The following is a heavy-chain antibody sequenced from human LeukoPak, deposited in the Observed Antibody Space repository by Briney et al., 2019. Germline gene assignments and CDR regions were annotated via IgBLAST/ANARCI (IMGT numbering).Heavy chain of an antibody. CDR3: AREEMATITDY. D-gene: IGHD5-24*01. CDR1: GFTFSNYA. J-gene: IGHJ4*02. Sequence: GGSLRLSCAASGFTFSNYAMTWVRQAPGKGLEWVSAIPGNGHTTYYADSVKGRFTISRDNSKNTLYLQMNSLRAEDTAVYYCAREEMATITDYWGQGTLVTVSS. V-gene: IGHV3-23*01. CDR2: IPGNGHTT.